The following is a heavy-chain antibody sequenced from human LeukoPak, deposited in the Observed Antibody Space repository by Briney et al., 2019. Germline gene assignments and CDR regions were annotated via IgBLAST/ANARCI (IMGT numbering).Heavy chain of an antibody. D-gene: IGHD3-10*01. CDR1: GFTYSSYS. J-gene: IGHJ4*02. CDR3: ARDARSSGSYFPEYYFDY. V-gene: IGHV3-21*01. Sequence: GRSLRLSCAASGFTYSSYSMNWVRQAPGKGLQGVSSITSSSSYIYYADSVKGRFTISRDNAKNSLYLQMNSLRAEDTAVYYCARDARSSGSYFPEYYFDYWGQGTLVTVSS. CDR2: ITSSSSYI.